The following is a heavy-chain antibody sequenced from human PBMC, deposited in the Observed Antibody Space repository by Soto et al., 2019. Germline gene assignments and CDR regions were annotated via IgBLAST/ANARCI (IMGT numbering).Heavy chain of an antibody. Sequence: QVQLQQWGAGLLKPSETLSLTCAVYGGSFSGYYWSWIRQPPGKGPEWIGEINHSGSTNYNPSLKSRVTISVDTSKNQFSLKLSSVTAADTAVYYCAREPVLRFLEWLLPTRWFDPWGQGTLVTVSS. V-gene: IGHV4-34*01. CDR2: INHSGST. CDR3: AREPVLRFLEWLLPTRWFDP. CDR1: GGSFSGYY. D-gene: IGHD3-3*01. J-gene: IGHJ5*02.